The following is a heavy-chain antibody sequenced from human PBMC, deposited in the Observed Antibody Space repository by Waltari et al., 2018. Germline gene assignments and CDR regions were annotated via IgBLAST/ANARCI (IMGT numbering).Heavy chain of an antibody. Sequence: QVQLVQSGAEVKKPGASVKVSCKASGYTFTSYYMPWVRQAPGQGLEWMGIINPSGGSTSYAQKFQGRVTMTRDTSTSTVYMELSSLRSEDTAVYYCARVGGSYDSSGYYPTPFDYWGQGTLVTVSS. V-gene: IGHV1-46*01. D-gene: IGHD3-22*01. CDR2: INPSGGST. CDR3: ARVGGSYDSSGYYPTPFDY. J-gene: IGHJ4*02. CDR1: GYTFTSYY.